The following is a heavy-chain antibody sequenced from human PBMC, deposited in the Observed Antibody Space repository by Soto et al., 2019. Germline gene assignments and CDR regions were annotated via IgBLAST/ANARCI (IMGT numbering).Heavy chain of an antibody. D-gene: IGHD4-4*01. CDR2: INPNSGGT. J-gene: IGHJ6*02. Sequence: QVQLVQSGAEVKKPGASVKVSCKASGYTFTGYYMHWVRQAPGQGLEWMGWINPNSGGTKYAQKFQGWVTMTRDTSISTAYMELSRLRSDDTAVYYCARAHGPATVLWMDVWGQGTTVTVSS. CDR3: ARAHGPATVLWMDV. V-gene: IGHV1-2*04. CDR1: GYTFTGYY.